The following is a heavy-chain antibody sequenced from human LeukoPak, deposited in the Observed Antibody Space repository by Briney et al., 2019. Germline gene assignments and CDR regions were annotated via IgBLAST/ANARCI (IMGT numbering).Heavy chain of an antibody. CDR3: AKGPRAQNYDILTGASYYMDV. D-gene: IGHD3-9*01. CDR2: ISYDGSNK. V-gene: IGHV3-30*18. Sequence: GGSLRLSCAASGFTFSSYGMHWVRQAPGKGLEWVAVISYDGSNKYYADSVKGRFTISRDNSKNTLYLQMNSLRAEDTAVYYCAKGPRAQNYDILTGASYYMDVWGKGTTVTVSS. CDR1: GFTFSSYG. J-gene: IGHJ6*03.